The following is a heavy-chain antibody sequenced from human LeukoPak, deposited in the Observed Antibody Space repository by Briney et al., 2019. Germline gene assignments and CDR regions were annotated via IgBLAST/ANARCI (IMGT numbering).Heavy chain of an antibody. V-gene: IGHV1-69*01. CDR3: ARTRLRLGTAAFDI. Sequence: SVKVSCKASGGTFSSYAISWVRQAPGQGLEWMGGIIPIFGTANYAQKFQGRVTITADESTSTAYMELSSLRSEDTAVYYCARTRLRLGTAAFDIWAKGQWSPSLQ. CDR2: IIPIFGTA. J-gene: IGHJ3*02. CDR1: GGTFSSYA. D-gene: IGHD4-17*01.